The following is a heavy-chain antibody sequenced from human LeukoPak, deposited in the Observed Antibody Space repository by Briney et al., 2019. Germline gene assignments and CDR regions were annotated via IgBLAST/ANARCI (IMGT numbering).Heavy chain of an antibody. CDR2: IIPIFGTA. CDR1: GGTFSSYA. J-gene: IGHJ2*01. Sequence: SVRVSCMASGGTFSSYAISWVRQAPGQGLEWMGGIIPIFGTANYAQKFQGRVTITADESTSTAYMELSSLRSEDTAVYYCAREHLDYYYDSSGYYLYWYFDLWGRGTLVTVSS. V-gene: IGHV1-69*01. CDR3: AREHLDYYYDSSGYYLYWYFDL. D-gene: IGHD3-22*01.